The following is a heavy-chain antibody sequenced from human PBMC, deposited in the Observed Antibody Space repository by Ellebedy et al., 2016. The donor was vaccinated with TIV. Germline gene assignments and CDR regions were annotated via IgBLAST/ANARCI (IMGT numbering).Heavy chain of an antibody. CDR1: GFTFSSYW. J-gene: IGHJ4*02. D-gene: IGHD2-2*01. CDR3: ARGGLPAAKDF. CDR2: MNTDGSSI. V-gene: IGHV3-74*01. Sequence: GEPLKISCAASGFTFSSYWMHWVRQAPGKGLVWVSRMNTDGSSISYADSVKGRFTISRDNAKNTLYLQMNSPRAEDTAVYYCARGGLPAAKDFWGQGTLVTVSS.